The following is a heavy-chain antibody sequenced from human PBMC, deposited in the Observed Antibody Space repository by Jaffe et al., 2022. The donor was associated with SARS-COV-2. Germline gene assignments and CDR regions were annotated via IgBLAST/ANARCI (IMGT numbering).Heavy chain of an antibody. CDR1: RYSFASYW. Sequence: EVQLGQSGAEVKKPGESLKISCRGSRYSFASYWIGWVRQMPGSGLEWMGIINPSDSDARYNPSFQGQVTISADKSTSTAYLQWSSLKASDTAIYYCVRGIMTTYYYVLGNWYFDLWGRGTLVTVSS. V-gene: IGHV5-51*01. CDR3: VRGIMTTYYYVLGNWYFDL. J-gene: IGHJ2*01. CDR2: INPSDSDA. D-gene: IGHD3-10*02.